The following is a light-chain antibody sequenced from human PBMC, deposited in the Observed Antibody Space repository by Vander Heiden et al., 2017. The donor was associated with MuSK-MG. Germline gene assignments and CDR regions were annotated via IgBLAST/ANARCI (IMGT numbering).Light chain of an antibody. V-gene: IGKV1-33*01. CDR1: QDISNY. CDR2: DAS. J-gene: IGKJ2*01. Sequence: DIQMTQSPSSLSASVGDRVTITCQASQDISNYLNWNQQKPGKATKLLIYDASNLETGVPSRFSGSGSGTDFTFTISSLQPEDIATYYCQQYDNLPRYTFGQGTKLEIK. CDR3: QQYDNLPRYT.